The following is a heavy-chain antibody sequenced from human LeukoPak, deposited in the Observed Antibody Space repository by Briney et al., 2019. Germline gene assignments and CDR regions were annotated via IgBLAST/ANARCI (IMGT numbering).Heavy chain of an antibody. CDR3: ARATGTTGTPDY. D-gene: IGHD1-1*01. J-gene: IGHJ4*02. V-gene: IGHV3-48*03. CDR2: ISSSGRTI. CDR1: GFTFSSYE. Sequence: PGGSLRLSCAASGFTFSSYEMNWVRQAPGKGLEWISYISSSGRTIYYADSVKGRFTISRDNAKNSLYLQMNSLRAEDTAVYYCARATGTTGTPDYWGQGTLVTVSS.